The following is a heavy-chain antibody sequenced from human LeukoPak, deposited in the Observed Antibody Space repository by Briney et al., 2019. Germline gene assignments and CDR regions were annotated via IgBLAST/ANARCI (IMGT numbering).Heavy chain of an antibody. V-gene: IGHV3-74*01. J-gene: IGHJ4*02. CDR3: VRDMGYYDKV. CDR2: INSDGSST. Sequence: PGGSLRLTCAASGFTFSPYWMHWVRQAPGKGLVWVSRINSDGSSTNYADSVKGRFTISRDNAKNTLYLQRNSLGAEDTAVYFCVRDMGYYDKVWGQGTLVTVSS. D-gene: IGHD3-22*01. CDR1: GFTFSPYW.